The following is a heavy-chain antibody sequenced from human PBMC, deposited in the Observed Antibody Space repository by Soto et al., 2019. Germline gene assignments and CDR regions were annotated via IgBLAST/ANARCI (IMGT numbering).Heavy chain of an antibody. D-gene: IGHD6-19*01. Sequence: GASVKVSCKASGGTFSSYAISWVRQAPGQGLEWMGGIIPIFGTANYAQRFQGRVTITADESTSTAYMELSSLRSEDTAVYYCGSGQQLFHYFAIAVAGNPIDYWGQGTLVTVSS. CDR1: GGTFSSYA. CDR2: IIPIFGTA. V-gene: IGHV1-69*13. CDR3: GSGQQLFHYFAIAVAGNPIDY. J-gene: IGHJ4*02.